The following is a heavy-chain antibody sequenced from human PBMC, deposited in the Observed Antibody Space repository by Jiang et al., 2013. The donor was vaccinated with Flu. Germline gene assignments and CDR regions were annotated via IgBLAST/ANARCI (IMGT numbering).Heavy chain of an antibody. D-gene: IGHD2-15*01. V-gene: IGHV4-59*08. CDR1: GGSISSYY. J-gene: IGHJ6*02. CDR2: IYYSGST. CDR3: AKGGRPLHALDV. Sequence: GPGLVKPSETLSLTCTVSGGSISSYYWSWIRQPPGKGLEWIGYIYYSGSTNYNPSLKSRVTISVDTSKNQFSLTLTSVTAADTARYYCAKGGRPLHALDVWGQGTTVTVSS.